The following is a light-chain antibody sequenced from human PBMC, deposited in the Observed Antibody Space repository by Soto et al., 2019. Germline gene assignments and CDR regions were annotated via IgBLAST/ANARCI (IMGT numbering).Light chain of an antibody. CDR1: SGHSSYA. Sequence: QLVLTQSPSASASLGASVKLTCTLSSGHSSYAIAWHQQQPEKGPRYLMKLNSDGSHSKGDGIPDRFSGSSSGAKRYLTISSPQSEDEADYYCQTWGTGIHVVFGGGTKLTVL. V-gene: IGLV4-69*01. CDR2: LNSDGSH. J-gene: IGLJ2*01. CDR3: QTWGTGIHVV.